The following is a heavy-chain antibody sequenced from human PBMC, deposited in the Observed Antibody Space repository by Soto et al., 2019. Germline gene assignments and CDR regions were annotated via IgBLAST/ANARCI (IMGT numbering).Heavy chain of an antibody. V-gene: IGHV5-10-1*01. Sequence: GESLKISFKGSGYSFTNYWITWVRQMPGKGLEWLGRVDPTDSYSNYRPSFQGHVTISADKSISTAYLQWSSLKASDTAMYYCASMSIAARQGMDVSGQGTTVPLSS. CDR1: GYSFTNYW. CDR3: ASMSIAARQGMDV. CDR2: VDPTDSYS. D-gene: IGHD6-6*01. J-gene: IGHJ6*02.